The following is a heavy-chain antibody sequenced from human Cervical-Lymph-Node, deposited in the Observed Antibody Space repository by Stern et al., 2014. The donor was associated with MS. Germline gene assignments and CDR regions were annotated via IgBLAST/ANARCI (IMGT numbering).Heavy chain of an antibody. V-gene: IGHV1-24*01. CDR1: GYSLTAFS. J-gene: IGHJ6*02. CDR3: ATLGFGYYALEV. CDR2: FEPEEGEM. Sequence: QLVQSGAEVKKPGASVKVSCKVSGYSLTAFSIHWVRQAPGKGLEWMGGFEPEEGEMIYAQRFQGRVSLTEDTSADTAYMELNSLRSDDTAAYYCATLGFGYYALEVWGQGTTVTVTS. D-gene: IGHD1-26*01.